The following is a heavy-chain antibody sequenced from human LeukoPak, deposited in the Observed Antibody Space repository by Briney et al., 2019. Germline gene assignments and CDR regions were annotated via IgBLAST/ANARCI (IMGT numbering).Heavy chain of an antibody. Sequence: PSQTLSLTCTVSGGSISSGGYYWSWIRQHPGKGLEWVGYICYSGSTYYNPSLKSRVTISVDTSKNQFSLKLSSVTAADTAVYYCARESCVGYCSSNPPAATLVDYWGQGTLVTVSS. J-gene: IGHJ4*02. V-gene: IGHV4-31*03. D-gene: IGHD2-2*01. CDR1: GGSISSGGYY. CDR3: ARESCVGYCSSNPPAATLVDY. CDR2: ICYSGST.